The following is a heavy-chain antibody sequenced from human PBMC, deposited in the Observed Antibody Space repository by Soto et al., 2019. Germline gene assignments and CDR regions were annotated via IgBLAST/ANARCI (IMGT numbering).Heavy chain of an antibody. CDR3: AKGVYYDSSGPTGY. Sequence: HPGGSLRLSCAASGFTFDDYAMHWVRQAPGKGLEWVSGISWNSGSIGYADSVKGRFTISRDNAKNSLYLQMNSLRAEDTALYYCAKGVYYDSSGPTGYWGQGTLVTVSS. V-gene: IGHV3-9*01. CDR1: GFTFDDYA. CDR2: ISWNSGSI. J-gene: IGHJ4*02. D-gene: IGHD3-22*01.